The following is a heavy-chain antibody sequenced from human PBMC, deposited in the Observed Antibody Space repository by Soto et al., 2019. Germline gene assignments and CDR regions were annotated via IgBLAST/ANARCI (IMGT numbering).Heavy chain of an antibody. V-gene: IGHV5-51*01. CDR1: GYKFTNYW. CDR3: ESRGVEPATFNGFDM. CDR2: IYPGDSDT. Sequence: EVQLVQSGAEVKKPGESLKISCKGSGYKFTNYWIGWVRQMPGKGLEWMGIIYPGDSDTRYGPAFQGQVTISADKSVTTAYLQWSSLKASDTAMYYCESRGVEPATFNGFDMWGQGTMVPVSS. J-gene: IGHJ3*02. D-gene: IGHD2-2*01.